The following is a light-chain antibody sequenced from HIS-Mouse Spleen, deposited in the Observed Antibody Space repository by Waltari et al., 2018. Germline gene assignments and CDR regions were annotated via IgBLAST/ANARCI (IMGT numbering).Light chain of an antibody. CDR2: EVS. J-gene: IGLJ3*02. CDR3: SSYTSSSTWV. CDR1: SSDVGGYNE. V-gene: IGLV2-14*01. Sequence: QSALTQPASVSGSPGQSIPISCTGPSSDVGGYNEFSWYQPHPGKAPKLIIYEVSNRPSGVSNRFSGSKSGNTASLTISGLQAEDEADYYCSSYTSSSTWVFGGGTKLTVL.